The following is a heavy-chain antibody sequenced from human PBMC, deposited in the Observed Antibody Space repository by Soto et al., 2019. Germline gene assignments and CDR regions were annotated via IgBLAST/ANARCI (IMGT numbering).Heavy chain of an antibody. CDR3: ARGYGVDTAMVIYYFDY. D-gene: IGHD5-18*01. V-gene: IGHV4-30-2*01. Sequence: QLQLQESGSGLVKPSQTLSLTCAVSGGSISSGGYSWSWIRQPPGKGLEWIGYIYHSGSTYYNPSRKSRVTISVDRSKNQFSLKLSSVTAADTAVYYCARGYGVDTAMVIYYFDYWGQGTLVTVSS. CDR1: GGSISSGGYS. J-gene: IGHJ4*02. CDR2: IYHSGST.